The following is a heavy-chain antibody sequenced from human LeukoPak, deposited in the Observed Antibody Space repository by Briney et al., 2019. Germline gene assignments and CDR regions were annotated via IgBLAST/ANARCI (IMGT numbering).Heavy chain of an antibody. CDR2: IYYSGNT. V-gene: IGHV4-59*01. J-gene: IGHJ4*02. Sequence: SETLSLTCTVSGGSISVYYWSWIRQPPGKGLEWIGNIYYSGNTNYNPSLKSRVTISVETSKNQFSLNLSSVTAADTAVYYCARSDFGAGSYHGYWGQGTLVTVSS. CDR1: GGSISVYY. D-gene: IGHD3-10*01. CDR3: ARSDFGAGSYHGY.